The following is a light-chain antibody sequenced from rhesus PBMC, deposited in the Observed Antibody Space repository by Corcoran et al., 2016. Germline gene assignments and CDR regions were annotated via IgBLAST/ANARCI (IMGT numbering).Light chain of an antibody. CDR2: AAS. J-gene: IGKJ1*01. V-gene: IGKV1-33*02. CDR1: QGISNW. CDR3: QQHNSNPWT. Sequence: DIQMTQSPSSLSASVGDRVTITCQASQGISNWLAWYKQKTGKAPKLLIYAASSLQSGVPSRLSGSGSGTEFTLTISSLQPEDFATYYCQQHNSNPWTFGQGTKVEIK.